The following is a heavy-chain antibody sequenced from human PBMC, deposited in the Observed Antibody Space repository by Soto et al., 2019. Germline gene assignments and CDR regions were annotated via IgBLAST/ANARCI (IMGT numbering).Heavy chain of an antibody. CDR2: ISGSGGST. V-gene: IGHV3-23*01. CDR1: GFTFSSYA. D-gene: IGHD3-9*01. CDR3: AKDHGGPDYDILTGYPDY. Sequence: EVQLLESGGGLVQPGGSLRLSCAASGFTFSSYAMSWVRQAPGKGLEWVSAISGSGGSTYYADSVKGRFTISRDNSKNTLYLQMNSLRAEDTAVYYCAKDHGGPDYDILTGYPDYWGQGTLVTVSS. J-gene: IGHJ4*02.